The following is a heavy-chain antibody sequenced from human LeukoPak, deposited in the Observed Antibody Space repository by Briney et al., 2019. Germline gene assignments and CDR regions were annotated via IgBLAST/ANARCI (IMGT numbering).Heavy chain of an antibody. CDR3: ARGNTAMWDYYYYYYMDV. J-gene: IGHJ6*03. V-gene: IGHV3-21*01. D-gene: IGHD5-18*01. CDR1: GFTFSSYS. Sequence: PGGSLRLSCAASGFTFSSYSMNWVRQAPGKGLEWVSSISSSSSYIYYADSVKGRFTISRDNAKNSLYLQMNSLRAEDTAVYYCARGNTAMWDYYYYYYMDVWGKGTTVTVSS. CDR2: ISSSSSYI.